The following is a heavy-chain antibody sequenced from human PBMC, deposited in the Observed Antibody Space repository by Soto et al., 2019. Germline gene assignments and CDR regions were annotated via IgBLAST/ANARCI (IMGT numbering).Heavy chain of an antibody. CDR3: ARISSSWYRSFDY. Sequence: SVKVSCKASGGTFSSYAISWVRQAPGQGLEWMGGIIPIFGTANYAQKFQGRVTITADESMSTAYMELSSLRSEDTAVYYCARISSSWYRSFDYWGQGTLVTVSS. J-gene: IGHJ4*02. CDR2: IIPIFGTA. CDR1: GGTFSSYA. D-gene: IGHD6-13*01. V-gene: IGHV1-69*13.